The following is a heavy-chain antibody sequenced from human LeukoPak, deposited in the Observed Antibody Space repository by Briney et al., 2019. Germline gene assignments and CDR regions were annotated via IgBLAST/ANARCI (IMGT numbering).Heavy chain of an antibody. D-gene: IGHD2-21*02. CDR3: AKAVKTWGYCGGDCSNVHTFDF. CDR2: ISFDGSNR. J-gene: IGHJ3*01. CDR1: GFTFSRYG. Sequence: PGRSLRLSCAASGFTFSRYGMHWVRQAPGKGLEWVGVISFDGSNRYYADSVKGRFTISRDNSKKTVFLQMNSLRAEDTAVYYCAKAVKTWGYCGGDCSNVHTFDFWGQGTMVTASS. V-gene: IGHV3-30*18.